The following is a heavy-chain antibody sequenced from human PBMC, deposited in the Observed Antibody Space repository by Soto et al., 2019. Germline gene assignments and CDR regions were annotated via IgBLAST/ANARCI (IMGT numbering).Heavy chain of an antibody. J-gene: IGHJ4*02. CDR3: AKDINESPARLFDY. CDR1: GFTFDDYA. V-gene: IGHV3-9*01. Sequence: EVQLVESGGGLVQPGRSLRLSCAASGFTFDDYAMHWVRQAPGKGLEWVSGISWNSGSIGYADSVKGRFTISRDNAKNSLYLQMNSLRAEDTALYYCAKDINESPARLFDYWGQGTLVTVSS. CDR2: ISWNSGSI. D-gene: IGHD1-1*01.